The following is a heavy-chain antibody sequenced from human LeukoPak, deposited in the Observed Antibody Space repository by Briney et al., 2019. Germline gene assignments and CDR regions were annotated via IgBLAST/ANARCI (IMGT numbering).Heavy chain of an antibody. D-gene: IGHD3-9*01. V-gene: IGHV3-49*04. Sequence: GGSLRLSCTASGFTFGGYAMSWVRQAPGKGLEWVGFIRSKAYGGTTEYAASVKGRFTISRDDSKSIAYLQMNSLKTEDTAVYYCTRGGYDILTGQPLTFDYWGQGTLVTVSS. CDR3: TRGGYDILTGQPLTFDY. CDR1: GFTFGGYA. CDR2: IRSKAYGGTT. J-gene: IGHJ4*02.